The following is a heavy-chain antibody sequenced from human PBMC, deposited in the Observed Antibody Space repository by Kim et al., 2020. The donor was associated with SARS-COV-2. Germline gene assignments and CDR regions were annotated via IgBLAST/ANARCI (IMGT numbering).Heavy chain of an antibody. D-gene: IGHD6-19*01. CDR1: GFSLSTSGVG. J-gene: IGHJ4*02. Sequence: SGPTLVNPAQTLTLTCTFSGFSLSTSGVGVGWIRQPPGKALEWLALIYWDDDKRYSPSLKSRLTITKDTSKNQVVLTMTNMDPVDTATYYCAHRSIAVAGTRVWYWGQGTLVTVSS. CDR2: IYWDDDK. CDR3: AHRSIAVAGTRVWY. V-gene: IGHV2-5*02.